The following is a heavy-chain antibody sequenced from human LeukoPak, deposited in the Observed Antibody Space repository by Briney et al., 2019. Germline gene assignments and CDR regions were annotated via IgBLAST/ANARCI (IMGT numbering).Heavy chain of an antibody. Sequence: SVKVSCKASGYIFTGYYIHWVRQAPGQGLEWMGGIIPIFGTANYAQKFQGRVTITADKSTSTAYMELSSLRSEDTAVYYCAREQQQRVSNGFAPGGKETLVTVSS. V-gene: IGHV1-69*06. D-gene: IGHD6-13*01. CDR3: AREQQQRVSNGFAP. CDR1: GYIFTGYY. J-gene: IGHJ5*02. CDR2: IIPIFGTA.